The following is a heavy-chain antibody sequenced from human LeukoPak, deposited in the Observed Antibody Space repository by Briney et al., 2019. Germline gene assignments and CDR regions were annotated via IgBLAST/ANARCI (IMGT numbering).Heavy chain of an antibody. J-gene: IGHJ4*02. CDR2: INHSGST. D-gene: IGHD3-16*01. Sequence: PSETLSLTCAVYGGSFSGYYWSRIRRPPGKGLEWIGEINHSGSTNYNPSLKSRVTISVDTSKNQFSLKLSSVTAADTAVYYCAMGGPPWSYWGQGTLVTVSS. V-gene: IGHV4-34*01. CDR3: AMGGPPWSY. CDR1: GGSFSGYY.